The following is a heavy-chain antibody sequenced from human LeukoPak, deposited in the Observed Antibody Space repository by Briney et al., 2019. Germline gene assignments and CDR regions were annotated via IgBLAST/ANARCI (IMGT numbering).Heavy chain of an antibody. CDR3: ARAATGYSSSWSKHYYYYYGMDV. J-gene: IGHJ6*02. CDR2: INPSGGST. D-gene: IGHD6-13*01. V-gene: IGHV1-46*01. Sequence: ASVKVSCKASGYTFTSYYMHWVRQAPGQGLEWMGIINPSGGSTSYAQKFQGRVTMTRDTSTSTVYMELSSLRSEDTAVYYCARAATGYSSSWSKHYYYYYGMDVWGQGTTVTASS. CDR1: GYTFTSYY.